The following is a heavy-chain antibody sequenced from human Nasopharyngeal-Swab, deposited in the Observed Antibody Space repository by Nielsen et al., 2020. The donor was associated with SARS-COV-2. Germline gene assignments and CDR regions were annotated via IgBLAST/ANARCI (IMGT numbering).Heavy chain of an antibody. V-gene: IGHV3-30-3*01. CDR2: ISYDGSNK. Sequence: SLKISCAASGFTFSSYAMHWVRQAPGKGLEWVAVISYDGSNKYYADSVKGRFTISRDNSKNTLYLQMNSLRAEDTAVYHCARGPSSAFDIWGQGTMVTVSS. CDR3: ARGPSSAFDI. J-gene: IGHJ3*02. CDR1: GFTFSSYA.